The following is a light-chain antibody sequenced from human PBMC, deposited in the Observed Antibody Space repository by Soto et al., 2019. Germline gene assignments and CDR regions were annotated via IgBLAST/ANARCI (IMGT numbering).Light chain of an antibody. CDR3: QQSYSAPQT. J-gene: IGKJ1*01. V-gene: IGKV1-39*01. CDR1: QHISDY. CDR2: AQS. Sequence: DIQMTQSPSSLSASVGDRVTITCRASQHISDYINWYQQKPGKAPKLLIYAQSNLQSGVPSRFTGSRSGTAFSLTITSLQVEDFATYYCQQSYSAPQTFXQGTKVDIK.